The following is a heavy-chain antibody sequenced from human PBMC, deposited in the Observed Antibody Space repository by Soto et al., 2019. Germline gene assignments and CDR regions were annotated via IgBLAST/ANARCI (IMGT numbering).Heavy chain of an antibody. V-gene: IGHV1-69*13. J-gene: IGHJ5*02. D-gene: IGHD3-3*01. CDR2: IIPIFGTA. CDR3: ARDSSKDFWSGYSLNWFDP. CDR1: GGTFSSYA. Sequence: GASVKVSCKASGGTFSSYAISWVRQAPGQGLEWMGGIIPIFGTANYAQKFQGRVTITADESTSTAYMELSSLRSEDTAVYYCARDSSKDFWSGYSLNWFDPWGQGTLVTV.